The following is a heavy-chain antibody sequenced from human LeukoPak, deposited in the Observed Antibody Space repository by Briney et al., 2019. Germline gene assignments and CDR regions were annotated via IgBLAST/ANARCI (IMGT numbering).Heavy chain of an antibody. CDR3: ARVNSGYDASLDY. V-gene: IGHV1-2*02. CDR1: VYTFTGYY. Sequence: GASVKVSCKASVYTFTGYYMHWVRQAPGQGLEWMGWINPNSGGTNYAQKFRGRVTMTRDTSISTAYMELSRLRSDDTAVYYCARVNSGYDASLDYWGQGTLVTVSS. J-gene: IGHJ4*02. D-gene: IGHD5-12*01. CDR2: INPNSGGT.